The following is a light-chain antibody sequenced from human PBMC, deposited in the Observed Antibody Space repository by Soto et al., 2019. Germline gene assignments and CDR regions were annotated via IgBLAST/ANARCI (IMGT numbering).Light chain of an antibody. CDR3: QQLENFPLT. J-gene: IGKJ5*01. Sequence: TQLAQSPSSLSASVGDRVTITCRASQGISSYLAWLQQKPGKAPILLIYAASTLQSGVPSRFSGSGSGTDFTLTISSLQPEDFATYYCQQLENFPLTLGQGTRLEIK. V-gene: IGKV1-9*01. CDR2: AAS. CDR1: QGISSY.